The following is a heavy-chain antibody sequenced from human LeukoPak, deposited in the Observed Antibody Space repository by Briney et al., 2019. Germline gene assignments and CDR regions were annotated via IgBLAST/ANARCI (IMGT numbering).Heavy chain of an antibody. J-gene: IGHJ5*02. Sequence: SETLSLTCAVYGGSFSGYYWSWIRQPPGKGLEWIGEINHSGSTNYNPSLKSRVTISVDTSKNQFSLKLSSVTAADTAVYYCARLGTTMVRGAYNWFDPWGQGTLVTVSS. V-gene: IGHV4-34*01. CDR2: INHSGST. D-gene: IGHD3-10*01. CDR3: ARLGTTMVRGAYNWFDP. CDR1: GGSFSGYY.